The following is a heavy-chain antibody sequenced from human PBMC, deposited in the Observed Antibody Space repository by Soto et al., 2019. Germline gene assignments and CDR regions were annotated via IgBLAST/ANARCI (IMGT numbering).Heavy chain of an antibody. V-gene: IGHV3-74*01. Sequence: EVQLVESGGGLVQPGGSLRLSCGASGFTFSNYWMHWVRQAPGAGLVWVSRISGDGSVTRFADSVKGRFTISRDNAKTALSLQMNSLRVDDTAVYYCARVGGGAGNFDYWGQGTLVTVSA. CDR2: ISGDGSVT. J-gene: IGHJ4*02. D-gene: IGHD2-21*01. CDR3: ARVGGGAGNFDY. CDR1: GFTFSNYW.